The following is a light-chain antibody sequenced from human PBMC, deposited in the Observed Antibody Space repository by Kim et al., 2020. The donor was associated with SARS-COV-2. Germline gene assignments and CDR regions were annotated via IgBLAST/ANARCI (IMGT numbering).Light chain of an antibody. CDR1: QSISTW. CDR3: QQYSSDSPT. CDR2: KAS. Sequence: ASGGYRVTITCRASQSISTWLAWYQQTPRKGPKLLIYKASSLERGVPSRFSGSGSGTEFTLTIDSLQPEDFAVYYCQQYSSDSPTFGQGTKVDIK. V-gene: IGKV1-5*03. J-gene: IGKJ1*01.